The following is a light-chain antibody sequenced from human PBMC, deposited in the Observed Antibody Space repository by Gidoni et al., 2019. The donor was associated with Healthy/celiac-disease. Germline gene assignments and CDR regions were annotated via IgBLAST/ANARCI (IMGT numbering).Light chain of an antibody. CDR2: AAS. J-gene: IGKJ4*01. CDR3: QQSYSTAALT. CDR1: QSISSY. V-gene: IGKV1-39*01. Sequence: DIQMTQSPSSLSASVGDRVTITFRASQSISSYLNWYQQKPGKAPKLLIYAASSLQSGVPSRFIGSGTGTDFTLNISSLQTEDFATYNCQQSYSTAALTFGGGTKVEIK.